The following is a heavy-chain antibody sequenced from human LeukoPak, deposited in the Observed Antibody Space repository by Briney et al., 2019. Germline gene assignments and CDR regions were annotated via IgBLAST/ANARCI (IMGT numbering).Heavy chain of an antibody. V-gene: IGHV4-31*03. CDR1: GGSISRDGHY. CDR2: VSSSGTT. CDR3: AREMVRDAFDI. D-gene: IGHD2-8*01. Sequence: SETLSLTCTVSGGSISRDGHYWSWIRQYPGKGLESIGSVSSSGTTTYNPSLKSRVTISLDTFQNQFSLNLRSLTAADTAVYYCAREMVRDAFDIWGQGTMVTVSS. J-gene: IGHJ3*02.